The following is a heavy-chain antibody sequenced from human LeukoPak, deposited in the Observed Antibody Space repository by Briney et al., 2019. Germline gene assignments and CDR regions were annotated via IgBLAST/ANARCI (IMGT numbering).Heavy chain of an antibody. Sequence: GGSLRLSCAASGFTFDDYGMSWVRQAPGKGLEWVSGINWNGGGTGYADSVKGRFTISRDNAKNSLYLQMNNLRAEDTALYYCARVQYCSGGSCPNWFDPWGQGTLVTVSS. CDR3: ARVQYCSGGSCPNWFDP. CDR1: GFTFDDYG. CDR2: INWNGGGT. V-gene: IGHV3-20*04. D-gene: IGHD2-15*01. J-gene: IGHJ5*02.